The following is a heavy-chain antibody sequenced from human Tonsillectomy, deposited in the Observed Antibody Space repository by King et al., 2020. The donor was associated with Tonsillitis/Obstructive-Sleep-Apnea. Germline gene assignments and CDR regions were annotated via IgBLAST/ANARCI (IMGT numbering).Heavy chain of an antibody. CDR3: TRTFGQGNLGYHYYMDV. CDR1: GFTFSDHY. Sequence: VQLVESGGGLVQPGGSLRLSCAASGFTFSDHYMDWVRQAPGRGLEWVGRARNQANSYTTEYPASVKGRFTISRGDSKNSLSLQMNSLKTEDTAVYYFTRTFGQGNLGYHYYMDVWGKGTTVTVSS. CDR2: ARNQANSYTT. V-gene: IGHV3-72*01. J-gene: IGHJ6*03. D-gene: IGHD3-10*01.